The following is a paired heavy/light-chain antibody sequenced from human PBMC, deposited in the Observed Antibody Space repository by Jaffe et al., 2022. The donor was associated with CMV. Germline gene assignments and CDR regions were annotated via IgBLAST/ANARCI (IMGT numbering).Heavy chain of an antibody. J-gene: IGHJ6*02. CDR3: ARTRGPVDIVATKEGYYYYGMDV. V-gene: IGHV1-69*01. D-gene: IGHD5-12*01. CDR2: IIPIFGTA. Sequence: QVQLVQSGAEVKKPGSSVKVSCKASGGTFSSYAISWVRQAPGQGLEWMGGIIPIFGTANYAQKFQGRVTITADESTSTAYMELSSLRSEDTAVYYCARTRGPVDIVATKEGYYYYGMDVWGQGTTVTVSS. CDR1: GGTFSSYA.
Light chain of an antibody. J-gene: IGKJ5*01. CDR1: QSVSSSY. Sequence: EIVLTQSPGTLSLSPGERATLSCRASQSVSSSYLAWYQQKPGQAPRLLIYGASSRATGIPDRFSGSGSGTDFTLTISRLEPEDFAVYYCQQYGSSVTFGQGTRLEIK. V-gene: IGKV3-20*01. CDR3: QQYGSSVT. CDR2: GAS.